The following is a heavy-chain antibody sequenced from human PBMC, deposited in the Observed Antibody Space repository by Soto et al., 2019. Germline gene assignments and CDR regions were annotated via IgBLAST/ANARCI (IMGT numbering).Heavy chain of an antibody. J-gene: IGHJ5*02. Sequence: ASVKVSCKASGYTFTSYGISWVRQAPGQGLEWMGWISAYNGNTNYAQKLQGRVTMTTDTSTSTAYMELRSLRSDDTAVYYCARDRAGYCSGGSCYSDYFHPWGQGTLVTVSS. V-gene: IGHV1-18*01. CDR3: ARDRAGYCSGGSCYSDYFHP. D-gene: IGHD2-15*01. CDR1: GYTFTSYG. CDR2: ISAYNGNT.